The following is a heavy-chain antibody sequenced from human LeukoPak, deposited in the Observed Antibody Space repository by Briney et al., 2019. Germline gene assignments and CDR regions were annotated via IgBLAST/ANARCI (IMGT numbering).Heavy chain of an antibody. Sequence: GRSLSPSCVVAGFTFSNYAMKWVRQAPGKGLEWLSSIFNSGDASYYADSVKGPFTISRDNSKNTLFLQMNSLRPEDTAVYYCAKDRLRAENYWGQGTLVTVSS. CDR1: GFTFSNYA. CDR2: IFNSGDAS. D-gene: IGHD5-24*01. V-gene: IGHV3-23*01. CDR3: AKDRLRAENY. J-gene: IGHJ4*02.